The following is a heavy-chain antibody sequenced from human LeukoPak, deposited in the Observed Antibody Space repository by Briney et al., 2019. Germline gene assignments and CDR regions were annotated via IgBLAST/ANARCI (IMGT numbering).Heavy chain of an antibody. CDR2: IYHRGNS. J-gene: IGHJ6*03. CDR3: ARGSYAGFFSPGYYMDV. D-gene: IGHD3-16*01. Sequence: SETLSLTCAVSGGSISTAHWWNWVRQSPGKGLEWIGEIYHRGNSNYNPSLKSRVSISVDTSKNQFSLKLSSVAAADTAVYYCARGSYAGFFSPGYYMDVWGKGTTVTVSS. V-gene: IGHV4-4*02. CDR1: GGSISTAHW.